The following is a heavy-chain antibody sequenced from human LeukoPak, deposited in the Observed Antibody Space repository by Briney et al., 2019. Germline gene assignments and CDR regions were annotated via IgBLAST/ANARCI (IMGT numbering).Heavy chain of an antibody. CDR3: ARKNGLDY. CDR2: IRYDGRNK. J-gene: IGHJ4*02. Sequence: GGSLRLSCAASGFTFSSYGMHWVRQAPGKGLDWVAFIRYDGRNKYYADSVKGRFTISRDNSENTLYLQMNSLRAEDTAVYYCARKNGLDYWGQGTLVTVSS. V-gene: IGHV3-30*02. CDR1: GFTFSSYG.